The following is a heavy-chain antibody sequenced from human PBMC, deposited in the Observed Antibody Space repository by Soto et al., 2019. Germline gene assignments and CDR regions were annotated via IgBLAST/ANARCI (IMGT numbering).Heavy chain of an antibody. D-gene: IGHD3-9*01. V-gene: IGHV4-34*01. CDR1: GGSFSGYY. Sequence: SETLSLTCAVYGGSFSGYYWSWIRQPPGKGLEWIGEINHSGSTNYNPSLKSRVTISVDTSKNQFSLKLSSVTAADTAVYYCARHRFDWLSRGGFDYWGQGTLVTAPQ. CDR3: ARHRFDWLSRGGFDY. J-gene: IGHJ4*02. CDR2: INHSGST.